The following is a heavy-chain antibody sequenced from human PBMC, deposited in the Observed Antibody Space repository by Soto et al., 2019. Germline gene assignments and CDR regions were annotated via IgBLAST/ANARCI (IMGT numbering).Heavy chain of an antibody. CDR1: GFTFTDYY. Sequence: QVQLVESGGGLVKPGGSLKLSCAASGFTFTDYYMSWIRQAPGKGLEWVSYISSSGSTIYYADSVKGRFSISRENAKNSLYLQMNSLRAEDTAVYYCARDEGYSKSYYYGMDVWGQGTTVTVSS. J-gene: IGHJ6*02. CDR3: ARDEGYSKSYYYGMDV. V-gene: IGHV3-11*01. CDR2: ISSSGSTI. D-gene: IGHD4-4*01.